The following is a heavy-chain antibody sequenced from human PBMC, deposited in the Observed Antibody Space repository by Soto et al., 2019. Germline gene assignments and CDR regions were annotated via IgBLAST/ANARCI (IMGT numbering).Heavy chain of an antibody. CDR2: IIPILGIA. CDR1: GGTFSSYT. Sequence: QVQLVQSGAEVKKPGSSVKVSCKASGGTFSSYTISWVRQAPGQGREWMGRIIPILGIANYAQKFQGRVTITADKSTSTAYMELSSLRSEDTAVYYCARDLENYDYYYYMDVLGKGTTVTVSS. J-gene: IGHJ6*03. CDR3: ARDLENYDYYYYMDV. V-gene: IGHV1-69*08.